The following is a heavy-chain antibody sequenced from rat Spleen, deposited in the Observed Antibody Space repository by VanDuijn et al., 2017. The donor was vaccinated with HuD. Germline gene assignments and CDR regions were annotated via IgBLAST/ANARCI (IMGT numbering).Heavy chain of an antibody. CDR2: IRTGGST. V-gene: IGHV2S63*01. CDR3: VRANRDSYAHFDY. CDR1: GFSLTDYS. D-gene: IGHD1-12*01. Sequence: EVQLKESGPGLVQPSQTLSLTCTVSGFSLTDYSVHWVRQPPGKGLEWMGVIRTGGSTAYNSLLKSRLSITRDISKSQVFLKMNSLQTEDTATYYCVRANRDSYAHFDYWGQGVMVTVSS. J-gene: IGHJ2*01.